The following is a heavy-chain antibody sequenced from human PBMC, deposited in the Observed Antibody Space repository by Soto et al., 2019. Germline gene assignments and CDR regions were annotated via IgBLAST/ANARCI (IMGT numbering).Heavy chain of an antibody. Sequence: ASVKVSCKASGYTFTSNYVHWVRQAPGKGLEWMGGFDPEDGETIYAQKFQGRVTMTEDTSTDTAYMELSSLRSEDTAVYYCATGPRQRDNWFDPWGQGTLVTVSS. J-gene: IGHJ5*02. CDR2: FDPEDGET. CDR3: ATGPRQRDNWFDP. V-gene: IGHV1-24*01. CDR1: GYTFTSNY.